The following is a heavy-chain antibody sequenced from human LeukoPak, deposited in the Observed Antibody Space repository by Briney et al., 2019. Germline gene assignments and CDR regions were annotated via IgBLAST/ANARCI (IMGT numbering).Heavy chain of an antibody. J-gene: IGHJ4*02. Sequence: PSETLSLTCTVSGGSISSGSYYWSWIRQPAGKGLEWIGRIYTSGSTNYNPSLKSRVTISVDTSKNQFSLKLSSVTAADTAVYYCARVELKVGATGGDYWGQGTLVTVSS. CDR3: ARVELKVGATGGDY. D-gene: IGHD1-26*01. V-gene: IGHV4-61*02. CDR2: IYTSGST. CDR1: GGSISSGSYY.